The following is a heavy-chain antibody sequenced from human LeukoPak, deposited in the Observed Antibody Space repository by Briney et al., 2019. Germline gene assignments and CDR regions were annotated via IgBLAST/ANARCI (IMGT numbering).Heavy chain of an antibody. J-gene: IGHJ4*02. D-gene: IGHD3-10*01. V-gene: IGHV3-23*01. CDR1: GFTFSSYA. Sequence: PGGSLRLSCAASGFTFSSYAMNWVRQAPGKGLEWVSGISAGGGSTYYADSVKGRFTISRDNSKNTLYLQMNSLRAEDTAVYYCAREGITMVRGVIMRYYFDYWGQGTLVTVSS. CDR3: AREGITMVRGVIMRYYFDY. CDR2: ISAGGGST.